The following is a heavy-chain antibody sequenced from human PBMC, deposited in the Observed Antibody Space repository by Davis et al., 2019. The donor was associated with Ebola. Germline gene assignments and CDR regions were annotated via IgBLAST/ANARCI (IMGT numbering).Heavy chain of an antibody. CDR2: IKQDGSEI. D-gene: IGHD3-3*01. J-gene: IGHJ4*02. CDR1: GFSFNMYW. CDR3: ARVSYDFWSGFS. Sequence: PGGSLRLSCAASGFSFNMYWMSWVRQAPGKGLEWLANIKQDGSEIHYVDSVKGRFTISRDNAKNPLYLQMNSLRAEDTAVYFCARVSYDFWSGFSWGQGTLVTVSS. V-gene: IGHV3-7*01.